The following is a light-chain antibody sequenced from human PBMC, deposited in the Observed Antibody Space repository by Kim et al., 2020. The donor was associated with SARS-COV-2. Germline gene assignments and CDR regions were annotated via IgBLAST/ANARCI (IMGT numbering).Light chain of an antibody. J-gene: IGLJ3*02. CDR1: SLRSYY. V-gene: IGLV3-19*01. CDR3: NSRDSSGNHHWV. CDR2: GKN. Sequence: LGQTARITCQGASLRSYYASWYQQKPGQAPVLVIYGKNNRPSGIPDRFSGSSSGNTASLTITGAQAEDEADYYCNSRDSSGNHHWVFGGGTQLTVL.